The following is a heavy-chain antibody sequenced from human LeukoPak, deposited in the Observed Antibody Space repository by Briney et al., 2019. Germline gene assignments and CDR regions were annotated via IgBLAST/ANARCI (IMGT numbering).Heavy chain of an antibody. Sequence: TGGSLRLSCAASGFTFSTYWMSWVRQAPGKGLEWVANIKEDGSEKYYGDSVKGVFTISRDNAKNSLYLEMNSLRVEDTAVYYCARDSSGYQWGQGTLVTVSS. J-gene: IGHJ4*02. CDR3: ARDSSGYQ. CDR2: IKEDGSEK. V-gene: IGHV3-7*01. CDR1: GFTFSTYW. D-gene: IGHD3-22*01.